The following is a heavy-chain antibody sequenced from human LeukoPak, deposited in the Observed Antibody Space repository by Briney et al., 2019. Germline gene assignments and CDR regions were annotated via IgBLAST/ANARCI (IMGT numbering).Heavy chain of an antibody. Sequence: ASVKVSCKASGYTFTGYGISWVRQAPGQGLEWMGWISAYNGNTNYAQKLQGRVTMTTDTFTSTAYMELRSLRSDDTAVYYCARVVGLRFLEWLLHNWFDPWGQGTLVTVSS. V-gene: IGHV1-18*01. CDR2: ISAYNGNT. CDR3: ARVVGLRFLEWLLHNWFDP. D-gene: IGHD3-3*01. J-gene: IGHJ5*02. CDR1: GYTFTGYG.